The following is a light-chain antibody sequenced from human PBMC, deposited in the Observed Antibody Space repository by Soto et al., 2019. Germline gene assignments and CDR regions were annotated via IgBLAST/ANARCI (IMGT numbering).Light chain of an antibody. CDR2: GAS. CDR1: QSVSSN. V-gene: IGKV3-15*01. Sequence: EIVMRQSPATLSVSPGERATLSCRASQSVSSNLAWYQQKPGQAPRLLIYGASTRATGIPARFSGSGSGTEFTLTISSLQSEDFAVYYCQQYNNWLTFGGGTKVDIK. CDR3: QQYNNWLT. J-gene: IGKJ4*01.